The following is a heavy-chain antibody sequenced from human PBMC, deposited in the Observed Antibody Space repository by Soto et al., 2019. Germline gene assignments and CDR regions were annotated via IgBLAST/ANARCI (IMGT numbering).Heavy chain of an antibody. Sequence: PGESLKISCKGSGYSFTSYWIGWVRQMPGKGLEWMGIIYPGDSDTNYNPSFQGRVTISADMSINTAYLQWNSLKASDTAIYFCAKLSMVDSFDLWGQGTMVTVSS. V-gene: IGHV5-51*01. D-gene: IGHD2-8*01. CDR1: GYSFTSYW. CDR3: AKLSMVDSFDL. CDR2: IYPGDSDT. J-gene: IGHJ3*01.